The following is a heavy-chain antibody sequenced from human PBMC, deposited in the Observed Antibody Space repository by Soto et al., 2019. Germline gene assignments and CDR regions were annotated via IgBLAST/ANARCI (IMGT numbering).Heavy chain of an antibody. J-gene: IGHJ6*02. CDR2: IYPGDSDV. CDR3: ARPQSLGSRYIGADL. V-gene: IGHV5-51*01. D-gene: IGHD1-1*01. Sequence: GESLKISCKGSGYSFTAYWIDWVRQMPGKGLEWVGIIYPGDSDVRYSPSFQGQVTISVDKSTSTAYLQWNNLKASDTAIYYCARPQSLGSRYIGADLWCQGTTVNASS. CDR1: GYSFTAYW.